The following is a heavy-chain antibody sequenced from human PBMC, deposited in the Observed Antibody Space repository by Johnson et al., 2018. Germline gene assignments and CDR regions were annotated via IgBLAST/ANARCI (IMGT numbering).Heavy chain of an antibody. CDR2: IYYSGST. D-gene: IGHD2-15*01. CDR3: ARGYCSGGSCYHDAFDI. J-gene: IGHJ3*02. Sequence: QVQLQESGPGLVKPSETLSLTCTVSGGSISSYYWSWIRQPPGKGLEWIGYIYYSGSTNYNPSLKSRVTISVDTSKNQFSLKLSPVTAADTAGYYCARGYCSGGSCYHDAFDIWGQGTMVTVSS. CDR1: GGSISSYY. V-gene: IGHV4-59*01.